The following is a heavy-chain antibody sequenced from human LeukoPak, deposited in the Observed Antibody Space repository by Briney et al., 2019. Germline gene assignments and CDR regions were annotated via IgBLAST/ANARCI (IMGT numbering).Heavy chain of an antibody. V-gene: IGHV4-59*01. CDR2: FYFTGSP. Sequence: SETLSLTCTISGGAINSYYWTWIRQPPGKGLEWIGHFYFTGSPNYNPSLKSRVTISVDASKSQFSLRLISVTAADTAVYYCAREHRIEGLDIWGQGTTVIVSS. J-gene: IGHJ3*02. CDR1: GGAINSYY. CDR3: AREHRIEGLDI.